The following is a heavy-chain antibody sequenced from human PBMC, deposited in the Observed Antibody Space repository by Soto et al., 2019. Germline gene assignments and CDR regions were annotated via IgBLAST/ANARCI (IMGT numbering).Heavy chain of an antibody. CDR3: ARPQIYYYDSSDLAPDVFDI. CDR1: GYSFTSYW. CDR2: IDPSDSYT. D-gene: IGHD3-22*01. Sequence: PGESLKISCKGSGYSFTSYWSSWVRQMPGKGLEWMGRIDPSDSYTNYSPSFQGHVTISADKSISTAYLQWSSLKASDTAMYYCARPQIYYYDSSDLAPDVFDIWGQGTMVTVSS. V-gene: IGHV5-10-1*01. J-gene: IGHJ3*02.